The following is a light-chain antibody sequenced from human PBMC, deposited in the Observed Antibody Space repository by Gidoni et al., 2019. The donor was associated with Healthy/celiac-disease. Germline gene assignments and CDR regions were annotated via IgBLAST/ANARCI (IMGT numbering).Light chain of an antibody. CDR1: QRVSSN. J-gene: IGKJ4*01. CDR3: QQYNNWST. V-gene: IGKV3-15*01. CDR2: GAS. Sequence: EIVMTQSPATLSVSPGERATLSCRASQRVSSNLAWYQQKPGQAPRLLIYGASNRATGIPARFSGSGSGTEFTLTISSLQSEDFAVYYCQQYNNWSTFGGGTKVEIK.